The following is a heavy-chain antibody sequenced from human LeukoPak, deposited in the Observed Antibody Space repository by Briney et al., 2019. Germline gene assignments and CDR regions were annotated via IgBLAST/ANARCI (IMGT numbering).Heavy chain of an antibody. V-gene: IGHV4-30-4*08. Sequence: PSETLSLTCTVSGGSISSGGYYWSWIRQHPGKGLEWIGYIYYSGSTYYNPSLKSRVTMSVDTSKNQFSLKLSSVTAADTAVYYCAREEQQLVLDYWGQGTLVTVSS. J-gene: IGHJ4*02. CDR1: GGSISSGGYY. D-gene: IGHD6-13*01. CDR3: AREEQQLVLDY. CDR2: IYYSGST.